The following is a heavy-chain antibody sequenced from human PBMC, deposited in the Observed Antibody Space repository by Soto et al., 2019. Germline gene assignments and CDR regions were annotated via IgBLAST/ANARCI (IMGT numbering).Heavy chain of an antibody. J-gene: IGHJ6*02. CDR3: ARSGARPGAYYYGRYV. Sequence: QVQLVQSGAEVKKPGSSVKVSCKASGVTFSSYAISWVRQAPGQGLEWMGGIIPIFGTADYAQKFQGRVTITAYVSTTTASLGLSSLRSEDTAVYYCARSGARPGAYYYGRYVWGQGTTVTVSS. CDR2: IIPIFGTA. D-gene: IGHD3-10*01. CDR1: GVTFSSYA. V-gene: IGHV1-69*12.